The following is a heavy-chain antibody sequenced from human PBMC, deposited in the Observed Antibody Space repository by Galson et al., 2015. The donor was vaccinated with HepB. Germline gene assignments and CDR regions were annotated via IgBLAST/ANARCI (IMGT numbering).Heavy chain of an antibody. CDR1: GYTFSTYA. V-gene: IGHV7-4-1*02. CDR2: INTHTGNP. D-gene: IGHD3-10*01. CDR3: AREGFGEIAFDY. Sequence: SVKVSCKASGYTFSTYAINWVRQAPGQGLEWMGWINTHTGNPTYAPGFTGRFVFSLDSSVTTAYLQFTSLKAGDTAVYYCAREGFGEIAFDYWGQGSLVTVSS. J-gene: IGHJ4*02.